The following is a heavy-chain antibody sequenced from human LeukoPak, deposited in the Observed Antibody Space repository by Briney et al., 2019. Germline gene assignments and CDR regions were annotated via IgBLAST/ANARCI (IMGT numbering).Heavy chain of an antibody. CDR3: GRAITIFDYYYMDV. J-gene: IGHJ6*03. CDR1: GDTFTTYD. Sequence: GASVKVSCKASGDTFTTYDINWVRQAPGQGLEWMGWMNPKSGNTVYAQKFQGRVIMTRNTPKSTAYMELSSLRSEDTAVYYCGRAITIFDYYYMDVWGKGSTVTVSS. CDR2: MNPKSGNT. V-gene: IGHV1-8*01. D-gene: IGHD3-3*01.